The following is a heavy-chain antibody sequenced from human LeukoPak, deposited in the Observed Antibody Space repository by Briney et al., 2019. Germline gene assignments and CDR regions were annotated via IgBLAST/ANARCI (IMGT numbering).Heavy chain of an antibody. CDR2: INHSGST. CDR1: GGSFSGYY. Sequence: SETLSLTCAVYGGSFSGYYWSWIRDPPGKGLEWSGEINHSGSTNYNPSLKSRVPISVDTSKNQFSLKLSSVTAADTAVYYCARDWGSGYYNWFDPWGQGTLVTVSS. CDR3: ARDWGSGYYNWFDP. D-gene: IGHD3-22*01. J-gene: IGHJ5*02. V-gene: IGHV4-34*01.